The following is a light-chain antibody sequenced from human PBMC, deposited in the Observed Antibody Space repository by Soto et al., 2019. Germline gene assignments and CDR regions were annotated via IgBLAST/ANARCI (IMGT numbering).Light chain of an antibody. Sequence: DIQLTQSPSFLSASVGDRVTITCRASQGISSYLAWYQQKPGKAPKLLIYAASTLQSGVPSRFSGSGSGTEFILTVSSLQPEDFVTYYCQQLNSFPFTFGPGTKVDIK. CDR1: QGISSY. CDR3: QQLNSFPFT. V-gene: IGKV1-9*01. J-gene: IGKJ3*01. CDR2: AAS.